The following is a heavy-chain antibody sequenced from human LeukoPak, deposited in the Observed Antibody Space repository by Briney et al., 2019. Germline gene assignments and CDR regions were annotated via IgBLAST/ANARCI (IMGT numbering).Heavy chain of an antibody. CDR3: ARERYYGSGSSPLGY. V-gene: IGHV3-48*03. Sequence: PGGSLRLSCAASGFTFSSYEMNWVRQAPGKGLEWVSYISSSGSTIYYADSVKGRLTISRDNAKNSLYLQMNSLRAEDTAVYYCARERYYGSGSSPLGYWGQGTLVTVSS. CDR2: ISSSGSTI. D-gene: IGHD3-10*01. J-gene: IGHJ4*02. CDR1: GFTFSSYE.